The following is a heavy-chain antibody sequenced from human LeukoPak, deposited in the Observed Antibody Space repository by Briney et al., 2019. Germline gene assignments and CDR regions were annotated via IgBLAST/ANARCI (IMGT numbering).Heavy chain of an antibody. Sequence: PGGSLRLSCAASGFTVSSNYMSWVRQAPGKGLDWVSVIYSGGSTYYADSVKGRFTISRDNSKNTLYLQMNSLRAEDTAVYYCAKDRQYYDFWSGYFGDAFDIWGQGTMVTVSS. CDR3: AKDRQYYDFWSGYFGDAFDI. CDR1: GFTVSSNY. D-gene: IGHD3-3*01. J-gene: IGHJ3*02. V-gene: IGHV3-53*01. CDR2: IYSGGST.